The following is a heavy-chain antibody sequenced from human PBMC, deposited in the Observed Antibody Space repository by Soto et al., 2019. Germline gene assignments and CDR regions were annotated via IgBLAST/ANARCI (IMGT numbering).Heavy chain of an antibody. CDR1: GFTFNNYI. Sequence: QVQLEESGGGAVPPGRSLRLSCSASGFTFNNYIMHWVRQAPSKGLDWVAAISSDGSSTYYAESLKGRFTISRDNSKSTTYLQMDSLRSEDTAVYYCTKDRYMPPERLYYHALDVWGQGTTVTVSS. CDR3: TKDRYMPPERLYYHALDV. D-gene: IGHD3-10*01. V-gene: IGHV3-30*04. J-gene: IGHJ6*02. CDR2: ISSDGSST.